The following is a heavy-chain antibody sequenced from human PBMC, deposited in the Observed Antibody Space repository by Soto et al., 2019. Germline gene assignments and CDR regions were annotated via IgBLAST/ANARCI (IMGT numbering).Heavy chain of an antibody. Sequence: ASVKVSCKASGYTFTSYGISWVRQAPGQGLEWMGWISAYNGSTNYAQKLQGRVTMTTDTSTSTAYMELRSLRSDDTAVYYCARDAPRCGIAARRNNWFDPWGQGTLVTVSS. CDR3: ARDAPRCGIAARRNNWFDP. CDR1: GYTFTSYG. J-gene: IGHJ5*02. D-gene: IGHD6-6*01. V-gene: IGHV1-18*04. CDR2: ISAYNGST.